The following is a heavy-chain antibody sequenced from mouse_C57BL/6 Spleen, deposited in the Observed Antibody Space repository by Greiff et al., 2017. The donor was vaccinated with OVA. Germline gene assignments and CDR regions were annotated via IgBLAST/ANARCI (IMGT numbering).Heavy chain of an antibody. D-gene: IGHD1-1*01. V-gene: IGHV5-17*01. J-gene: IGHJ4*01. Sequence: EVKLVESGGGLVKPGGSLKLSCAASGFTFSDYGMHWVRQAPEKGLEWVAYISSGSSTIYYADTVKGRFTISRDNAKNTRFLQMTSLRSEDTAMYYCARPHYYGSSYYAMDYWGQGTSVTVSS. CDR3: ARPHYYGSSYYAMDY. CDR2: ISSGSSTI. CDR1: GFTFSDYG.